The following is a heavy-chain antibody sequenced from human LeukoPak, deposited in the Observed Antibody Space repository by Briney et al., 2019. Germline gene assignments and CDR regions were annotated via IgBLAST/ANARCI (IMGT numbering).Heavy chain of an antibody. D-gene: IGHD5-18*01. Sequence: PSETLSLTCTVSGGSITSNSYPWGWIRQPPGKGLQWIVTLSHAGTNYYNPSLKSRVTMPVDRSKNQFSLKLTSVTATDTAVYYCARLRGGVQLWGDWGQGTLVTVSS. CDR1: GGSITSNSYP. CDR2: LSHAGTN. V-gene: IGHV4-39*01. J-gene: IGHJ4*02. CDR3: ARLRGGVQLWGD.